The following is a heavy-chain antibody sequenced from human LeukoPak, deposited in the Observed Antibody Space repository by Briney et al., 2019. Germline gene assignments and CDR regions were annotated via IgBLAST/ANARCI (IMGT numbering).Heavy chain of an antibody. D-gene: IGHD4-17*01. CDR2: IYYSGST. V-gene: IGHV4-61*05. CDR1: GGSISSDGYY. CDR3: ARYGDYFDY. Sequence: SQTLSLTCTVSGGSISSDGYYWSWIRQPPGKGLEWIGYIYYSGSTNYNPSLKSRVTISVDKSKNQFSLKLSSVTAADTAVYYCARYGDYFDYWGQGTLVTVSS. J-gene: IGHJ4*02.